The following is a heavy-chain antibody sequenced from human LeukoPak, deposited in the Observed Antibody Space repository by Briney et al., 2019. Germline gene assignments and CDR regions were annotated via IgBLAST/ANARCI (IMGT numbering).Heavy chain of an antibody. D-gene: IGHD2-15*01. CDR2: IIPIFGTA. CDR3: ATNIVVVVAPTLRYFDL. V-gene: IGHV1-69*05. CDR1: GGTFSSYA. J-gene: IGHJ2*01. Sequence: SVKVSCKASGGTFSSYAISWVRQAPGQGLEWMGGIIPIFGTANYAQKFQGRVTITTDESTSTAYMELSSLRSEDTAVYYCATNIVVVVAPTLRYFDLWGRGTLVTVSS.